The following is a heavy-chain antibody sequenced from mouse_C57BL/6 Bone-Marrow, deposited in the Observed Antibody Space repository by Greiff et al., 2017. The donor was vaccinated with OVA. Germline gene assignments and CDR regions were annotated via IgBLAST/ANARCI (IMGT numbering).Heavy chain of an antibody. CDR3: ATSGLLSCFAY. V-gene: IGHV1-81*01. CDR1: GYTFTSYG. J-gene: IGHJ3*01. CDR2: IYPRSGNT. Sequence: VKVVESGAELARPGASVKLSCKASGYTFTSYGISWVKQRTGQGLEWIGEIYPRSGNTYYNEKFKGKATLTADKSSSTASMELRSLTSEDSAVYFCATSGLLSCFAYCGWGTLVTVTA. D-gene: IGHD1-1*01.